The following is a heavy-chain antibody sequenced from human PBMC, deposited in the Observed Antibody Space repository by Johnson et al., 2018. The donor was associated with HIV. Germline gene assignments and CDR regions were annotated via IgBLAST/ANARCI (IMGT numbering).Heavy chain of an antibody. J-gene: IGHJ3*01. CDR1: GFTFSSYA. Sequence: QVQLVESGGGVVQPGRSLRLSCVASGFTFSSYAMHWVRQAPGKGLEWVAVISHDGSHKYYADSVKGRFSLSRDISKNTPYLQMNSLRAEDTAVYYCARDRPIGPLDVWGQGTMVTVSS. CDR3: ARDRPIGPLDV. V-gene: IGHV3-30*04. CDR2: ISHDGSHK. D-gene: IGHD3-22*01.